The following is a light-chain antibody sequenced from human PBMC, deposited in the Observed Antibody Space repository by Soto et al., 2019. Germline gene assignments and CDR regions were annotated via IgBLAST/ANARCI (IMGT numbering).Light chain of an antibody. J-gene: IGLJ2*01. Sequence: QSVLTQPPSVSGAPGQRVTISCTGSGSNIGAGYDVHWYQQLPGTAPKLLIYGNSNRPSGVPDRFSGSKSGTSASLAITGLQAEDEADYYCQSFDRSLSGVVFGGGTKLTVL. CDR1: GSNIGAGYD. V-gene: IGLV1-40*01. CDR2: GNS. CDR3: QSFDRSLSGVV.